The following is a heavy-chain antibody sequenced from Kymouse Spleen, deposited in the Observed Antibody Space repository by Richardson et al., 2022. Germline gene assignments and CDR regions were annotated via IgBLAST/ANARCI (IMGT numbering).Heavy chain of an antibody. CDR1: GGSFSGYY. V-gene: IGHV4-34*01. Sequence: QVQLQQWGAGLLKPSETLSLTCAVYGGSFSGYYWSWIRQPPGKGLEWIGEINHSGSTNYNPSLKSRVTISVDTSKNQFSLKLSSVTAADTAVYYCARGGIRYFDWLLYLPYYYYYGMDVWGQGTTVTVSS. D-gene: IGHD3-9*01. CDR2: INHSGST. J-gene: IGHJ6*02. CDR3: ARGGIRYFDWLLYLPYYYYYGMDV.